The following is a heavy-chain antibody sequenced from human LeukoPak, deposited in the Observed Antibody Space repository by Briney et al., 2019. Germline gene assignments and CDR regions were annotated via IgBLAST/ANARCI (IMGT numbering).Heavy chain of an antibody. V-gene: IGHV3-30-3*01. D-gene: IGHD5-18*01. CDR2: ISYDGSNK. CDR3: ARDRSWIQLWTYYFDY. CDR1: GFTFSSYA. Sequence: GGSLRLSCAASGFTFSSYAMHWVRQAPGKGLEWVAVISYDGSNKYCADSVKGRFTISRDNSKNTLYLQMNSLRAEDTAVYYCARDRSWIQLWTYYFDYWGQGTLVTVSS. J-gene: IGHJ4*02.